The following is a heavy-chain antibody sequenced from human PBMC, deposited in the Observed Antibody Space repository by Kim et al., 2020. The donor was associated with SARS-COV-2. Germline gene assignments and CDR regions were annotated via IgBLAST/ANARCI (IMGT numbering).Heavy chain of an antibody. CDR3: ASGSEYSGSYWADY. Sequence: ASVKVSCKASGYTFTSYAMHWVRQAPGQRLEWMGWINAGNGNTKHSQKFQGRVTITRDTSASTAYMELSSLRSEDTAVYYCASGSEYSGSYWADYWGQGTLVTVSS. CDR2: INAGNGNT. CDR1: GYTFTSYA. D-gene: IGHD1-26*01. V-gene: IGHV1-3*01. J-gene: IGHJ4*02.